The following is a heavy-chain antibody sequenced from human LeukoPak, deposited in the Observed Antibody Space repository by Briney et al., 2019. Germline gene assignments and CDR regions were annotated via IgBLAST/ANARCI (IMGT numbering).Heavy chain of an antibody. CDR2: ISGSGGST. CDR3: AKDHFIGV. CDR1: GFMFSNYG. Sequence: GGSLRLSCAASGFMFSNYGMHWVRQAPGKGLEWVSAISGSGGSTYYADSVKGRFTISRDNSKNTLYLQMNSLRAEDTAVYYCAKDHFIGVWGKGTTVTVSS. V-gene: IGHV3-23*01. D-gene: IGHD2-15*01. J-gene: IGHJ6*04.